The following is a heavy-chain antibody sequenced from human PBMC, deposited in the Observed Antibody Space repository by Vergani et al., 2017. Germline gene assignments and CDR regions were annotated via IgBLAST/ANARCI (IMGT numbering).Heavy chain of an antibody. CDR3: ARTGVRNWGSVTGMDV. CDR2: VDPEDGET. J-gene: IGHJ6*02. D-gene: IGHD7-27*01. V-gene: IGHV1-69-2*01. Sequence: VQVVQSGAEVRKPGATMKISCKVSGYTFTDHYMHWVKQAPGKGLEWMGLVDPEDGETIYAEKFKGRVTIAADTSTDTAHLELSSLKASDTAMYYCARTGVRNWGSVTGMDVWGQGTTVTVSS. CDR1: GYTFTDHY.